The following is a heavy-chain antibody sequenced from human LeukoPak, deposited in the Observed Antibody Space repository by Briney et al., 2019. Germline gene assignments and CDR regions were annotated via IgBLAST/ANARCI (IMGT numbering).Heavy chain of an antibody. D-gene: IGHD3-3*01. J-gene: IGHJ6*03. CDR3: AKGSKEVLFTRDHYMDV. CDR2: IRYDGSNK. V-gene: IGHV3-30*02. Sequence: GGSLRLSCAASGFTFSSYAMHWVRQAPGKGLEWVTFIRYDGSNKYYADSVKGRFTISRDNSKNTLYLQMNSLRAEDTAVYYCAKGSKEVLFTRDHYMDVWGKGTTVTISS. CDR1: GFTFSSYA.